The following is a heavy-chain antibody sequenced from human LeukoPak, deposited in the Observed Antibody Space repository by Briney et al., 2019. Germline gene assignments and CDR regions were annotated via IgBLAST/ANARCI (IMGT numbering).Heavy chain of an antibody. CDR3: TREFEYCSSTSCYTLDY. V-gene: IGHV3-11*04. D-gene: IGHD2-2*02. CDR1: GFTFSDYY. Sequence: PGGSLRLSCAASGFTFSDYYMSWIRQAPGQGLEGVSYISSSGSTIYYADSVKGRFTISRDNAKNSLYLQMYSLRAEDTAVYYCTREFEYCSSTSCYTLDYWGQGTLVTVSS. J-gene: IGHJ4*02. CDR2: ISSSGSTI.